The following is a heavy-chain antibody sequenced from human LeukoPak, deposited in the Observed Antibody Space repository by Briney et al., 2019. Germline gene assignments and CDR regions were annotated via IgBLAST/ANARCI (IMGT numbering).Heavy chain of an antibody. CDR2: VYYSERT. CDR1: GGSISNSNNF. CDR3: ASHGDVLAGTTTIDY. J-gene: IGHJ4*02. V-gene: IGHV4-39*01. Sequence: PSETLSLTCTVSGGSISNSNNFWRWIRQPPGKGLEWIGAVYYSERTYFNPSLKSRVAISVDTTKNQFSLKLKSVTVADTAVYYCASHGDVLAGTTTIDYWGQGALVTVSS. D-gene: IGHD1-7*01.